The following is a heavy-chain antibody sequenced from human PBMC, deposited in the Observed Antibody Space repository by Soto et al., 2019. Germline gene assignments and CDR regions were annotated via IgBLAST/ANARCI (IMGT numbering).Heavy chain of an antibody. CDR3: ARGSIAVAGNRQYYFDY. V-gene: IGHV3-66*01. Sequence: PGGSLRLSCAASGFTVSSNYMSWVRQAPGKGLEWVSVIYSGGSTYYADSVKGRFTISRDNSKNTLYLQMNSLRAEDTAVYYCARGSIAVAGNRQYYFDYWGQGTLVTVSS. CDR2: IYSGGST. D-gene: IGHD6-19*01. J-gene: IGHJ4*02. CDR1: GFTVSSNY.